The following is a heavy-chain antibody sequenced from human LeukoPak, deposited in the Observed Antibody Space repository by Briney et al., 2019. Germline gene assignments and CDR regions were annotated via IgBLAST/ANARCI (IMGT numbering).Heavy chain of an antibody. J-gene: IGHJ4*02. CDR3: AKDADIVVSSYFDY. D-gene: IGHD2-2*01. Sequence: RPGGSLRLSCAASGFTFSSYAMHWVRQAPGKGLEWVAVISYDGSNKYYADSVKGRFTISRDNSKNTLYVQMNSLRAEDTAVYYCAKDADIVVSSYFDYWGQGTLVTVSS. CDR1: GFTFSSYA. CDR2: ISYDGSNK. V-gene: IGHV3-30*04.